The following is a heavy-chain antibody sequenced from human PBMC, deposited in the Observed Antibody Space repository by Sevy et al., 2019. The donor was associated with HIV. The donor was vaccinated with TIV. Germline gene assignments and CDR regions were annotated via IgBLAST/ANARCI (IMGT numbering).Heavy chain of an antibody. J-gene: IGHJ4*02. Sequence: ASVKFSCKASGYTFSTIGFSWVRQAPGQGLEWMGWISAYNGYTNYAQNFQGRVTLTTDSSTNTAYMELRSLTSDDTAVYYCARGYVRGYSGHVDYWGQGTLVTVSS. CDR1: GYTFSTIG. CDR2: ISAYNGYT. V-gene: IGHV1-18*01. D-gene: IGHD5-12*01. CDR3: ARGYVRGYSGHVDY.